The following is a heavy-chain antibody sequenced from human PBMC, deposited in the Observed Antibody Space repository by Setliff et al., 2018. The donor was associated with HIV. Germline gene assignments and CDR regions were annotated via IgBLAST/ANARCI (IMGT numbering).Heavy chain of an antibody. D-gene: IGHD5-18*01. J-gene: IGHJ4*02. CDR1: GYTLAGYF. Sequence: SVKVSCKASGYTLAGYFMHWVRQAPGQGLEWMGWINPNSGGTNYAQKFQGRVTMTRDTSISTAYMELSRLRSDDTAVFYCARAPGPPWIQLWLTYFDYWGRGTLVTVSS. CDR3: ARAPGPPWIQLWLTYFDY. V-gene: IGHV1-2*02. CDR2: INPNSGGT.